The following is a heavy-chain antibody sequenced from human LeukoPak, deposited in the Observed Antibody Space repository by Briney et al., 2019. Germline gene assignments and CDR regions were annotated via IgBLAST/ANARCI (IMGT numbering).Heavy chain of an antibody. CDR1: GFTFSGSA. J-gene: IGHJ5*02. CDR2: IRSKANSYAT. D-gene: IGHD1-1*01. Sequence: GGSLRLSCAASGFTFSGSAMHWVRQASGKGLEWVGRIRSKANSYATAYAASVKGRFTIFRDDSKNTAYLQMNSLKTEDTAVYYCTRRGTPPEGWFDPWGQGTLVTVSS. CDR3: TRRGTPPEGWFDP. V-gene: IGHV3-73*01.